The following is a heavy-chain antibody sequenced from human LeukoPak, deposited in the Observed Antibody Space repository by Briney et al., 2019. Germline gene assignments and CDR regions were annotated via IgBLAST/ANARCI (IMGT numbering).Heavy chain of an antibody. CDR2: ISGSGGST. J-gene: IGHJ4*02. CDR1: GFTFRSYA. CDR3: AKDDASGYDFDY. D-gene: IGHD5-12*01. Sequence: GGSLRLSCAASGFTFRSYAMSWVRQAPGKGLEWVSAISGSGGSTYYADSVKGRFTISRDNSKNTLYLQMNSLRAEDTAVYYCAKDDASGYDFDYWGQGTLVTVSS. V-gene: IGHV3-23*01.